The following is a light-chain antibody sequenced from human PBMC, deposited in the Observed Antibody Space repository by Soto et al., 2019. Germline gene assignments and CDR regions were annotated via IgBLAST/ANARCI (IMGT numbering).Light chain of an antibody. V-gene: IGKV1-5*03. Sequence: DIQMTQSPSTLYESVGDRVTITCRASQTLSSWLAWYQQNPGKAPKLLIYKASTLKSGVPSRFNGSESETKFILTIRSLQPDDFASYFCQHYGGMWTFGQGTKVDIK. CDR2: KAS. J-gene: IGKJ1*01. CDR3: QHYGGMWT. CDR1: QTLSSW.